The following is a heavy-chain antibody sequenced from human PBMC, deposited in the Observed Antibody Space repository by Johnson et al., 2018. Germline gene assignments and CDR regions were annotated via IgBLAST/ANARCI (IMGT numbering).Heavy chain of an antibody. J-gene: IGHJ3*02. CDR1: GFTFSSYG. CDR3: SGDWGGSGSYRFAFYI. Sequence: QVQLVESGGGVVQPGRSLRLSCAASGFTFSSYGMHWVRQAPGKGLEWVAVIWYDGSNKYYADSVKGRFTISRDNSKNTLYRQMNSLRAEETAVYYCSGDWGGSGSYRFAFYIWGQGTMVTVSS. V-gene: IGHV3-33*01. D-gene: IGHD1-26*01. CDR2: IWYDGSNK.